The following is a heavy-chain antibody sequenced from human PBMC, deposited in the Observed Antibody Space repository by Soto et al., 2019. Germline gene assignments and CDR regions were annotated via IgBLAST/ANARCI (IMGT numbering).Heavy chain of an antibody. Sequence: QVQLVQSGPEVKKPGASVRVSCKASGYTFNNFAINWVRQAPGQGLEWLGWISPYNGETEYAQKFQGRVTMTTDASTSTAYLEVRSLRSDETAVYYCAREQTRWLKDAFDIWGQGTMVIVSS. V-gene: IGHV1-18*01. J-gene: IGHJ3*02. CDR2: ISPYNGET. D-gene: IGHD5-12*01. CDR1: GYTFNNFA. CDR3: AREQTRWLKDAFDI.